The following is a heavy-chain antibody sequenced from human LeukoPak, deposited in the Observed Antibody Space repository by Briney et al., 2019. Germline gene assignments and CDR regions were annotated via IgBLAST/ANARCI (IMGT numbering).Heavy chain of an antibody. D-gene: IGHD6-19*01. CDR1: GFSVSSNY. V-gene: IGHV3-53*01. Sequence: GGSLRLSCAASGFSVSSNYMSWVRQAPGKGLDWVSVIYSGGSTYYADSVKGRFTISRDNSKNTLYLQMNSLRAEDTAVYYCASAGYSSGWYFYYWGQETLVTVSS. J-gene: IGHJ4*02. CDR3: ASAGYSSGWYFYY. CDR2: IYSGGST.